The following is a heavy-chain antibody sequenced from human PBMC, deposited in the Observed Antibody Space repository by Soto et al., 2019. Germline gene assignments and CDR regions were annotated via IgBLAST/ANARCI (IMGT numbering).Heavy chain of an antibody. V-gene: IGHV1-18*01. Sequence: ASVKVSCKASGYTFTSYGIIWVRQAPGQGLEWMVCISAYNGDTNYAQNLQGRLTMTTDTSTSTVYMELRSLRSDDTAVYYCARVMVRGVIRVPAPLLEEFNWFDPWGQGTLVTVSS. J-gene: IGHJ5*02. D-gene: IGHD3-10*01. CDR3: ARVMVRGVIRVPAPLLEEFNWFDP. CDR1: GYTFTSYG. CDR2: ISAYNGDT.